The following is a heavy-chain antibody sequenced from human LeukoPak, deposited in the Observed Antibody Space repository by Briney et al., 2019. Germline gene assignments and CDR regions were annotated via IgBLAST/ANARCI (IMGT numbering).Heavy chain of an antibody. CDR3: ARDIVVVPAAFGMSLAFDI. D-gene: IGHD2-2*01. Sequence: LSGGSLRLSCSASGFTFSNYAMHWVRQAPGKGLEYVSAISRDGASTYYADSVKGKFTISRDYSKNTLYLQMSSLRIEDTAVYYCARDIVVVPAAFGMSLAFDIWGQGTMVTVSS. J-gene: IGHJ3*02. CDR2: ISRDGAST. V-gene: IGHV3-64D*06. CDR1: GFTFSNYA.